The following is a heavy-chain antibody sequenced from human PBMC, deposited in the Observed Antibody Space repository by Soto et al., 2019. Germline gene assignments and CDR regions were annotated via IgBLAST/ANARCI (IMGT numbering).Heavy chain of an antibody. V-gene: IGHV3-7*04. J-gene: IGHJ4*02. CDR1: ESSVRRDW. D-gene: IGHD1-26*01. Sequence: EVPLVESGGGLVQTGGSLRLSCVISESSVRRDWMNWVRQAPGKGLEWVAHVNQDGSEKYYVDSVKGRFTISRDNAKNSLFPQMNSLRAEDTAMYYCSGGVGDAFWGQGTLVTVSS. CDR2: VNQDGSEK. CDR3: SGGVGDAF.